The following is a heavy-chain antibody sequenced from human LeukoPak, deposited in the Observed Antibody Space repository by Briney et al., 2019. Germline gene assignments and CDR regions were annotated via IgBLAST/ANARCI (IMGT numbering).Heavy chain of an antibody. Sequence: GGSLRLSCAASGFTFSSYAMNWVRQAPGKGLEWVSSVSGNGGNTYHADSVKGRFTVSRDNAKNTLFLQMNSLRAEDTAVYHCAKDTYQWLGRGVGGIFDSWGQRTLVTVSS. V-gene: IGHV3-23*01. CDR3: AKDTYQWLGRGVGGIFDS. CDR1: GFTFSSYA. CDR2: VSGNGGNT. J-gene: IGHJ4*02. D-gene: IGHD3-10*01.